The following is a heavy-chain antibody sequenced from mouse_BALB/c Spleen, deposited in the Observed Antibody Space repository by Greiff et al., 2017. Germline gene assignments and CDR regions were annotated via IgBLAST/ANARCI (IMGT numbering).Heavy chain of an antibody. V-gene: IGHV3-8*02. Sequence: EVKLQESGPSLVKPSQTLSLTCSVTGDSITSGYWNWIRKFPGNKLEYMGYISYSGSTYYNPSLKSRISITRDTSKNQYYLQLNSVTTEDTATYYCARRALYGWYFDVWGAGTTVTVSS. D-gene: IGHD1-1*01. CDR3: ARRALYGWYFDV. J-gene: IGHJ1*01. CDR1: GDSITSGY. CDR2: ISYSGST.